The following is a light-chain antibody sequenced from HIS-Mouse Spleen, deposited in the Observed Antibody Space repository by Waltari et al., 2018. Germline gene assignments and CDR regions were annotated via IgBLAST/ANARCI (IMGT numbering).Light chain of an antibody. CDR2: DVS. CDR3: CSYAGSYTGV. Sequence: QSALTQPRSVSGSPGQSVTISCTGTSSDVGGYNSVSWYQQHPGKAPKLMIYDVSIRPSGVPDRLSGSKSGKTASLTISGLQAEDEADYYCCSYAGSYTGVFGTGTKVTVL. J-gene: IGLJ1*01. V-gene: IGLV2-11*01. CDR1: SSDVGGYNS.